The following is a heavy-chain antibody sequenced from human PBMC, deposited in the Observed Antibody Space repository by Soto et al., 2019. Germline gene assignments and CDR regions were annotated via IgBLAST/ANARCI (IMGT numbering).Heavy chain of an antibody. Sequence: QVQLVQSGAEVKKPGSSVKVSCKASGGTFSSYAISWVRQAPGQGLEWMGGIIPIFGTANYAQKFQGRVTITADESTSTAYTELSSLRSEDTAVYYCARGGITMVRGVHFGGMDVWGQGTTVTVSS. V-gene: IGHV1-69*01. CDR2: IIPIFGTA. CDR3: ARGGITMVRGVHFGGMDV. J-gene: IGHJ6*02. CDR1: GGTFSSYA. D-gene: IGHD3-10*01.